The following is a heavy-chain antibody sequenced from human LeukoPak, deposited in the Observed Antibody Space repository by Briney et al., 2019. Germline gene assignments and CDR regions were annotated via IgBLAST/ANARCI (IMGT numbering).Heavy chain of an antibody. Sequence: PSETLSLTCSVSGGSISGYYWSWIRQPPGKGLEWIGYIYYSGRTNHNPSLKGRVTISVDTSKNQFSLKLSSVTAADTAVYYCARQKVVGDVYFDYWGQGTLVTVSS. V-gene: IGHV4-59*08. CDR3: ARQKVVGDVYFDY. CDR2: IYYSGRT. D-gene: IGHD2-15*01. J-gene: IGHJ4*02. CDR1: GGSISGYY.